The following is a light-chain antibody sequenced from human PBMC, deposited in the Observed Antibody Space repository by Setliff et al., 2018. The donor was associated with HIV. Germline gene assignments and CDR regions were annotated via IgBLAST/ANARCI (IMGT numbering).Light chain of an antibody. V-gene: IGLV2-14*01. CDR3: SSNTSSSPLYV. CDR1: SSDVGDFQS. CDR2: EIN. J-gene: IGLJ1*01. Sequence: QSALTQPASVSGSPGQSITISCTGISSDVGDFQSVSWYQQHPGKAPKLMIYEINDRPSGVSNRFSGSKSGNTASLTIPRLQAEDEADYFCSSNTSSSPLYVFATGTKVTVL.